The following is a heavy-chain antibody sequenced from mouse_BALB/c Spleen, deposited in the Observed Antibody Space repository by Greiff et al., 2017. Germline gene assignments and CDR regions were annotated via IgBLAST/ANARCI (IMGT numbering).Heavy chain of an antibody. V-gene: IGHV1-4*01. Sequence: VQLQQSGAELARPGASVKMSCKASGYTFTSYTMHWVNQRPGQGLEWIGYINASSGSTNYNQKFKDKATLTADKTSSTAYMQLSSLTSEDSADYYGARGKDSSSHQYYFDYWGQGTTLTVSS. CDR1: GYTFTSYT. J-gene: IGHJ2*01. CDR2: INASSGST. D-gene: IGHD3-2*01. CDR3: ARGKDSSSHQYYFDY.